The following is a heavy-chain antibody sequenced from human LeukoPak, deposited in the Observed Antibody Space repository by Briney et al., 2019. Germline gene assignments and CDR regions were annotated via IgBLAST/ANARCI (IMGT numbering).Heavy chain of an antibody. Sequence: RGSLRLSCAASGFRFDDYGMSWVRHVPGKGLEWVSGTNWDGASTGYADSVKGRFTISRDNAENSLFLQMNSLRVEDTAVYYCAREWQGGIAAAGTRIEGDYWGQGTLVAVSS. CDR3: AREWQGGIAAAGTRIEGDY. V-gene: IGHV3-20*04. J-gene: IGHJ4*02. CDR1: GFRFDDYG. D-gene: IGHD6-13*01. CDR2: TNWDGAST.